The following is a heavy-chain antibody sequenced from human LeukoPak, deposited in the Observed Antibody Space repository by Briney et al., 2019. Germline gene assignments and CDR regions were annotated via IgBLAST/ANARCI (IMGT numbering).Heavy chain of an antibody. J-gene: IGHJ4*02. V-gene: IGHV1-8*01. D-gene: IGHD2-15*01. CDR2: MNPNSGNT. CDR1: GYTFTSYD. Sequence: AASVKVSCKASGYTFTSYDINWVRQATGQGLEWMGWMNPNSGNTGYAQKFQGRVTMTRNTSISTAYMELNSLRSEDTAVYYCARRYCSGGSCSQSFDYWGQGTLVTVSS. CDR3: ARRYCSGGSCSQSFDY.